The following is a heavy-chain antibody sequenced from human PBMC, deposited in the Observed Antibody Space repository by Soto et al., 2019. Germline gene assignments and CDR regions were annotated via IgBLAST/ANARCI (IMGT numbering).Heavy chain of an antibody. CDR1: GGSISSSYW. J-gene: IGHJ4*02. V-gene: IGHV4-4*02. D-gene: IGHD3-9*01. CDR2: IYHGGTT. CDR3: ASHYDIPTGALAYFDF. Sequence: QVQLQESGPGLVKPSGTLSLTCAVSGGSISSSYWWNWVRQTPRGGLEWIGKIYHGGTTNYNPSLKNRVTISVDKSKNQFSLKLTSVTAADTAIYYCASHYDIPTGALAYFDFWGQGSLVTVSS.